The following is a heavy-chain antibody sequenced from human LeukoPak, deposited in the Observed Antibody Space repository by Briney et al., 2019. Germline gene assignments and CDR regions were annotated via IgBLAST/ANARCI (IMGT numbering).Heavy chain of an antibody. CDR1: GGSISSSSYY. J-gene: IGHJ4*02. CDR2: IYYSGST. CDR3: ARGTPDYYGSGSPDY. D-gene: IGHD3-10*01. Sequence: SETLSLTCTVSGGSISSSSYYWGWIRQPPGKGLEWIGSIYYSGSTYYNPSLKSRVTISVDTSKNQFSLKLSSVTAADTAVYYCARGTPDYYGSGSPDYWGQGALVTVSS. V-gene: IGHV4-39*07.